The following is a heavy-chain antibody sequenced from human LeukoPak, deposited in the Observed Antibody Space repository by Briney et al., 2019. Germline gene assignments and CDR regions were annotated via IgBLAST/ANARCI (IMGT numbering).Heavy chain of an antibody. CDR1: GGSISSDCCY. D-gene: IGHD3-16*01. V-gene: IGHV4-39*01. Sequence: SETLSLTCSVSGGSISSDCCYWDWIRQPTGKGPEWIGSIYYLGTTHYNPSLKSRVTISVDTSRNQFSLKLTSVTAADTAVYFCARRPRGELDYWGQGALVTVSS. CDR2: IYYLGTT. CDR3: ARRPRGELDY. J-gene: IGHJ4*02.